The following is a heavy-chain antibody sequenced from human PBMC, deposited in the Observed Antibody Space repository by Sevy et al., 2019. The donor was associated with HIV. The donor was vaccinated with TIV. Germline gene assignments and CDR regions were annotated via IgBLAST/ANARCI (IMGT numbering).Heavy chain of an antibody. CDR1: GYTFTGYY. CDR3: ARISGWYYYFDY. J-gene: IGHJ4*02. CDR2: INPNSGGT. D-gene: IGHD6-19*01. V-gene: IGHV1-2*06. Sequence: ASVKVSCKASGYTFTGYYMHWVRQAPGQGLEWMGRINPNSGGTNYAQKFQGRVTMTRDTSISTAYMELSRLRSDDMAVYYCARISGWYYYFDYWGQGTLVTVSS.